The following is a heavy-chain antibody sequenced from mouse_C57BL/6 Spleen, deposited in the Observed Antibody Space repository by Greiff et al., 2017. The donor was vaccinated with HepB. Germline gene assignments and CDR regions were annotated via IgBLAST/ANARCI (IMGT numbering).Heavy chain of an antibody. CDR3: AYGYWYAMDY. V-gene: IGHV5-17*01. D-gene: IGHD2-2*01. Sequence: EVKLMESGGGLVKPGGSLKLSCAASGFTFSDYGMHWVRQAPEKGLEWVAYISSGSSTIYYADTVKGRFTISRDNAKNTLFLQMTSLRSEDTAMYYCAYGYWYAMDYWGQGTSVTVSS. CDR2: ISSGSSTI. CDR1: GFTFSDYG. J-gene: IGHJ4*01.